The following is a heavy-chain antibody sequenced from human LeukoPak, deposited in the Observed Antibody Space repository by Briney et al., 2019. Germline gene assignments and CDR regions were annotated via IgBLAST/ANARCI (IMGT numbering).Heavy chain of an antibody. Sequence: GGSLRLSCAASGLSVSGNNMNWVRQAPGKGLEWVSVIYSGGDTYYAESVKGRFTISRDNSKNTLYLQMNSLRAEDTAVYYCARGVRWTDHWGQGTLVIVSS. CDR3: ARGVRWTDH. D-gene: IGHD5-24*01. J-gene: IGHJ4*02. CDR2: IYSGGDT. V-gene: IGHV3-66*01. CDR1: GLSVSGNN.